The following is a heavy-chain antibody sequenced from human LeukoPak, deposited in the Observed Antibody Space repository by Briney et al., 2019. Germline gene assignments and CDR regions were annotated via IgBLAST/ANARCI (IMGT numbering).Heavy chain of an antibody. V-gene: IGHV3-23*01. CDR3: AKGGIYSSSSAHARKFDP. CDR1: GLTFSNAW. Sequence: GGSLRLSCAASGLTFSNAWVNWVRQAPGKGLEWVSAISGSGGSTYYADSVKGRFTISRDNSKNTLYLQMNSLRAEDTAVYYCAKGGIYSSSSAHARKFDPWGQGTLVTVSS. J-gene: IGHJ5*02. D-gene: IGHD6-6*01. CDR2: ISGSGGST.